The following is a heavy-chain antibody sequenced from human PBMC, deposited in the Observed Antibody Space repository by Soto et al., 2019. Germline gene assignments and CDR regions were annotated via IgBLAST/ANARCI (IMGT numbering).Heavy chain of an antibody. J-gene: IGHJ4*02. V-gene: IGHV3-7*01. CDR2: ISPDGSEE. CDR1: GFSFEIYW. Sequence: GGSLRLSCAASGFSFEIYWMGWVRQAPGKGLEWVANISPDGSEEYYLDSVKGRFTISRDNAKNSVYLQMNSLVGDDTAVYFCARENWFYDYWGQGTPVTVSS. D-gene: IGHD3-10*01. CDR3: ARENWFYDY.